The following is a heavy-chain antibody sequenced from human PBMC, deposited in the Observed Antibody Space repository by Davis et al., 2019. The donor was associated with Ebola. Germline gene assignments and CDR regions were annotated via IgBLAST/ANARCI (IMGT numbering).Heavy chain of an antibody. CDR3: ARDLRYDSSGYDYYFYMDV. Sequence: LRLSCTVSGGSISRGGSYWTWIRQHPGKGLAWLGYIYYSASTYYKPSIKSPVTISLDTSKNQFSLNLYSVTAADTAVYYCARDLRYDSSGYDYYFYMDVWGKGTTVTVSS. CDR1: GGSISRGGSY. D-gene: IGHD3-22*01. J-gene: IGHJ6*03. V-gene: IGHV4-31*01. CDR2: IYYSAST.